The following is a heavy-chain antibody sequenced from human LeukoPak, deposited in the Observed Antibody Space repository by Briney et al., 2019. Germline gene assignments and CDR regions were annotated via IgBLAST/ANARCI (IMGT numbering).Heavy chain of an antibody. Sequence: SETLSLTCAVYGGYLSGYYWSWIRQPPGKGLEWIGEINHRGSTNYNPSLRSRVTISVDTSKNQFSLKLSSVTPADTAVYYCARGRAISYWGQGTLVTVSS. D-gene: IGHD3-3*01. CDR3: ARGRAISY. J-gene: IGHJ4*02. CDR2: INHRGST. CDR1: GGYLSGYY. V-gene: IGHV4-34*01.